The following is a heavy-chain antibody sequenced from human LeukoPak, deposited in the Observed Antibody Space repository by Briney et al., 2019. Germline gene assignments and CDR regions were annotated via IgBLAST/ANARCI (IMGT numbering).Heavy chain of an antibody. CDR2: IYYSGST. CDR1: GGSISSYY. V-gene: IGHV4-59*01. Sequence: PSETLSLTCTVSGGSISSYYWSWIRQPPGKGLEWIGYIYYSGSTNYNPSLKSRVTISVDTSKNQFSLKLSSVTAADTAVYYCARGSRYYDYIWGRYLDIKVLDWYFDLWGRGTLVTVSS. CDR3: ARGSRYYDYIWGRYLDIKVLDWYFDL. D-gene: IGHD3-16*01. J-gene: IGHJ2*01.